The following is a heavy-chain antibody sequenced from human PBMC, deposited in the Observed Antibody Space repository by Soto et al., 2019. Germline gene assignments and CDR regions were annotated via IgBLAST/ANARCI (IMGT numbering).Heavy chain of an antibody. CDR2: VSYDGSKQ. CDR1: GFTFSSYG. J-gene: IGHJ4*02. V-gene: IGHV3-30*06. CDR3: AKDTYYHDSSGYYVFDC. Sequence: GGSLRLSCAASGFTFSSYGIHWVRQAPGQGLEWVAGVSYDGSKQYYTDSARGRFTISRDNSRNTLDLQMNSLRAEDTAVYYCAKDTYYHDSSGYYVFDCWGQGTLVTVSS. D-gene: IGHD3-22*01.